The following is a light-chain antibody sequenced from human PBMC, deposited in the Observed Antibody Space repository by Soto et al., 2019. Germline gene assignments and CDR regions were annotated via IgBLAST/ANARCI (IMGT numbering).Light chain of an antibody. J-gene: IGLJ7*01. CDR1: SSNIGSNT. V-gene: IGLV1-44*01. CDR3: AAWDDSLNGPL. Sequence: VLTQPPSASGTPGQRVTISCSGSSSNIGSNTVNWYQQLPGTAPKLLIYSNNQRPSGVPDRFSGSKSGTSASLAISGLQSEDEADYYCAAWDDSLNGPLFGGGTQLTVL. CDR2: SNN.